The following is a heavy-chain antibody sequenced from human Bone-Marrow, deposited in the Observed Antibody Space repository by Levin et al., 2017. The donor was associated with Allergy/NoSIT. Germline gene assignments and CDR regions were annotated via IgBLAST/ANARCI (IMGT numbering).Heavy chain of an antibody. V-gene: IGHV1-69*04. CDR3: ARDLFGST. D-gene: IGHD3-10*01. CDR1: GGSFSGYT. CDR2: ILPVLNIT. Sequence: SVKVSCTASGGSFSGYTIFWVRQAPGQGLEWMGRILPVLNITNYSQKFQDRVTITADESTSTAYMEMNSLRSDDTAMYYCARDLFGSTWGQGTLLIVSS. J-gene: IGHJ4*02.